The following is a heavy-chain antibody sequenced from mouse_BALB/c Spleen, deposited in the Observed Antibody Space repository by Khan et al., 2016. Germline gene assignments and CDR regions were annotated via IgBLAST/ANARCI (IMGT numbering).Heavy chain of an antibody. J-gene: IGHJ1*01. Sequence: EVELVESGGGLVQPGDSLRLSCATSGFTFTDYYISWVRQPPGKALEWLGFSRPKAKGYTTESSASVKGRFTISRDNSQSILYLQMNNLRAEDSATYYCARDIEDLWYFDVWGAGTTVTVSS. V-gene: IGHV7-3*02. CDR3: ARDIEDLWYFDV. CDR1: GFTFTDYY. CDR2: SRPKAKGYTT.